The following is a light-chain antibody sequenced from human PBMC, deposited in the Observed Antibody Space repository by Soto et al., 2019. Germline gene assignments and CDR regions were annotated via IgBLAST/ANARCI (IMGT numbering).Light chain of an antibody. V-gene: IGKV1-39*01. Sequence: DIQMTQSPSSLSASVGDSVTITCRASQSISSYLNWYQQKSGRAPKLLIYAASALRSGVPSRFSGSGSGTDFTLTISSLQPEDCATYYCQLSHSTPLVFGQGTKVDIK. CDR2: AAS. CDR1: QSISSY. CDR3: QLSHSTPLV. J-gene: IGKJ1*01.